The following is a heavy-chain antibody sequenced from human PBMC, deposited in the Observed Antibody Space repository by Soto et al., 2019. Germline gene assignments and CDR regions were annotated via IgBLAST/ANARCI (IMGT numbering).Heavy chain of an antibody. V-gene: IGHV3-30-3*01. D-gene: IGHD6-19*01. CDR3: AGDVQGSGSGYYYGMEV. J-gene: IGHJ6*02. Sequence: QVQLVESGGGVVQPGRSLRLSCAASGFTFSSYAMHWVRQAPGKGLEWVAVISYDGSNKYYADSVKGRFTISRDNSKNRVYLQMNILRAEDTAVYYGAGDVQGSGSGYYYGMEVWGQGTTVTVSS. CDR1: GFTFSSYA. CDR2: ISYDGSNK.